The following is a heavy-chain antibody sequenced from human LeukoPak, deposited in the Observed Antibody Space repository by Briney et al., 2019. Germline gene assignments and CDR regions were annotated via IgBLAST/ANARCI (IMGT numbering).Heavy chain of an antibody. V-gene: IGHV3-23*01. CDR3: ARDVRGGYHDH. Sequence: GGSLRLSCAASGFTFSRYAMSWVRQAPGKGLEWVSSISGNGGSTYYAESVKGWFTISRDNAKNTLYLQMNSLRAEDTAVYYCARDVRGGYHDHWGQGTLVTVSS. D-gene: IGHD5-18*01. J-gene: IGHJ5*02. CDR1: GFTFSRYA. CDR2: ISGNGGST.